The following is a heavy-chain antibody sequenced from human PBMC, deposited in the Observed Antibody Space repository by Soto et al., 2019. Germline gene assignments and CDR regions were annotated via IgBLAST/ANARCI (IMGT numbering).Heavy chain of an antibody. Sequence: SETLSLTCTVSGGSISSGGYYWSWIRQHPGKGLEWIGYIYYSGSTYYNPSLKSRVTISVDTSKNQFSLKLSSVTAADTAVYYCARSTPGYCSGGSCYSRGPIDYWGQGTLVTVSS. CDR1: GGSISSGGYY. CDR3: ARSTPGYCSGGSCYSRGPIDY. CDR2: IYYSGST. J-gene: IGHJ4*02. D-gene: IGHD2-15*01. V-gene: IGHV4-31*03.